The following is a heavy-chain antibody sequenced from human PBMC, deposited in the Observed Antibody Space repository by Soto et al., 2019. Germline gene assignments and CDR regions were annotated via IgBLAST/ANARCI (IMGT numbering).Heavy chain of an antibody. Sequence: QVQVVQSGPELTKPGASVKVSCKAQVYIFTKYGIGWVRQAPGHGLEWMGLINVYNGDRKVAQKFQDRVSMTTDTATDTAYMELKSLRSGDTAVYYCARLQLGGDRMLNWFDPWGQGTLVTVSS. CDR3: ARLQLGGDRMLNWFDP. D-gene: IGHD2-21*02. CDR2: INVYNGDR. CDR1: VYIFTKYG. J-gene: IGHJ5*02. V-gene: IGHV1-18*01.